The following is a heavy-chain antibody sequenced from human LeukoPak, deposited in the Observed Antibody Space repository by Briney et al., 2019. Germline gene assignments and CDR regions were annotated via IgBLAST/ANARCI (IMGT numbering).Heavy chain of an antibody. J-gene: IGHJ4*02. V-gene: IGHV3-9*01. CDR2: ISWNSGSI. D-gene: IGHD6-13*01. CDR1: GFTFDDYA. CDR3: AKDKTPGYSSSWTPLDY. Sequence: GGSLRLSCAASGFTFDDYAMHWVRQAPGKGLEWVSGISWNSGSIGYADSVKGRFTIPRDNAKNSLYLQMNSLRAEDTALYYCAKDKTPGYSSSWTPLDYWGQGTLVTVSS.